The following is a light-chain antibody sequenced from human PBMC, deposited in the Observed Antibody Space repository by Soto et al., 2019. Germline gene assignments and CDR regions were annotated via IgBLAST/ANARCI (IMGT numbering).Light chain of an antibody. CDR1: QGITNY. V-gene: IGKV1-39*01. J-gene: IGKJ1*01. CDR3: QQSYSTPRT. CDR2: AAS. Sequence: DIQMTQSPASLSASVGDRVTITCRASQGITNYLNWYQLKPGKAPELLIYAASSLQSGAPSRFSGSGSGTDFTLTISSLQPEDFATYYCQQSYSTPRTLGQGTKVDIK.